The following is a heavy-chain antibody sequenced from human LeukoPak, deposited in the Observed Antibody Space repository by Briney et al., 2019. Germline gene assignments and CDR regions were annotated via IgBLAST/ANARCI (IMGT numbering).Heavy chain of an antibody. Sequence: PGGSLRLSCAASGFTVSSNYMSWVRQAPGKGLEWVSVIYSGGSTYYADSVKGRFTISRDNSKNTLYLQMNSLRAEDTAVYYCARGPYDSSGYDYVVPRFWPFADWGQGTLFSVSS. CDR2: IYSGGST. V-gene: IGHV3-53*01. CDR1: GFTVSSNY. J-gene: IGHJ4*02. CDR3: ARGPYDSSGYDYVVPRFWPFAD. D-gene: IGHD3-22*01.